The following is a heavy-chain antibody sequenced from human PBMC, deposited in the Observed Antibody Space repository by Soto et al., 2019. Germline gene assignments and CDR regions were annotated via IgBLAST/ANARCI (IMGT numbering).Heavy chain of an antibody. J-gene: IGHJ3*02. CDR3: ARGLRRVVITDAFDI. CDR2: ISAYNGNT. V-gene: IGHV1-18*01. CDR1: GYTFTSYG. Sequence: QVQLAQSGAEVKKPGASVKVSCKASGYTFTSYGISWVRQAPGQGLEWMGWISAYNGNTNYAQKFQGRVTITADESTSTAYMELSSLRSEDTAVYYCARGLRRVVITDAFDIWGQGTMVTVSS. D-gene: IGHD3-22*01.